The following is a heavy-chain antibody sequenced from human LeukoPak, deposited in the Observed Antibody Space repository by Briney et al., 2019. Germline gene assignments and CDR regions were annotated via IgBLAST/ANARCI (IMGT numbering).Heavy chain of an antibody. CDR2: INPNSGGT. D-gene: IGHD6-13*01. J-gene: IGHJ6*03. V-gene: IGHV1-2*02. CDR3: ARDMGYSSSWRTGYYYYYYYMDV. CDR1: GYTFTGYY. Sequence: GASVKVSCKASGYTFTGYYMHWVRQAPGQGLEWMGWINPNSGGTNYAQKFQGRVTMTRDTSISTAYMELSRLRSDDTAVYYCARDMGYSSSWRTGYYYYYYYMDVWGKGTTVTVSS.